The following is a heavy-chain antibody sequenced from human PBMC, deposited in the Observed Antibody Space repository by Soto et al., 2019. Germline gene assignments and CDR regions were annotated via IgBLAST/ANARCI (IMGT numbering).Heavy chain of an antibody. D-gene: IGHD6-19*01. CDR3: AKDIRERQWLGSFDY. CDR2: ISWNSGSI. CDR1: GFTFDDYA. J-gene: IGHJ4*02. Sequence: EVQLVESGGGLVQPGRSLRLSCAASGFTFDDYAMHWVRQAPGKGLEWVSGISWNSGSIGYVDSVKGRFTISRDKAKNSLYLQMNSLRAEDTALYYCAKDIRERQWLGSFDYWGQGTLVTVSS. V-gene: IGHV3-9*01.